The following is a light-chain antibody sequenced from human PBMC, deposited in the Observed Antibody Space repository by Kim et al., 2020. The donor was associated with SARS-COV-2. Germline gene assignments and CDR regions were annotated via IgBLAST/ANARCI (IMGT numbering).Light chain of an antibody. CDR3: QQYGSSPYT. Sequence: EIVLTQSPGTLSLSPGERGTLSCRASQSVSRSYLAWYQQKPGQAPRLLIYGASSRATGIPDRFNGSGSGTDFTLTISRLEPEDFAVYYCQQYGSSPYTFGQGTKLEIK. V-gene: IGKV3-20*01. CDR1: QSVSRSY. J-gene: IGKJ2*01. CDR2: GAS.